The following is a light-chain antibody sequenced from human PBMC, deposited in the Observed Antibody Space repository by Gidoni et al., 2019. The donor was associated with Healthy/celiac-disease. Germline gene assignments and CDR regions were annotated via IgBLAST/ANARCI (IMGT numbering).Light chain of an antibody. CDR2: SNN. V-gene: IGLV1-44*01. Sequence: QSVLTQPLSASGTTGQRVTIHCSGSSSNIGSNTVNWYQKLPGTAPKLLIYSNNQRPSGVPDRFSGSKSGTSASLAISGLQSEDEADYYCAAWDDSLNGVVFGGGTKLTVL. J-gene: IGLJ2*01. CDR1: SSNIGSNT. CDR3: AAWDDSLNGVV.